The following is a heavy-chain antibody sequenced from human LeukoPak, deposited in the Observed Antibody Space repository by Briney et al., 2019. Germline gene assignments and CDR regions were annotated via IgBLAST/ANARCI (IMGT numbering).Heavy chain of an antibody. V-gene: IGHV1-3*03. CDR2: INAGNGNT. CDR3: ARSTYYYDSSGYFPRGDFDY. J-gene: IGHJ4*02. D-gene: IGHD3-22*01. CDR1: GYTFTSYA. Sequence: GASVKVSCKASGYTFTSYAMHWVRQAPGQRLEWMGWINAGNGNTKYSQEFQGRVTITRDTSASTAYMELSSLRSEDTAVYYCARSTYYYDSSGYFPRGDFDYWGQGTLVTVSS.